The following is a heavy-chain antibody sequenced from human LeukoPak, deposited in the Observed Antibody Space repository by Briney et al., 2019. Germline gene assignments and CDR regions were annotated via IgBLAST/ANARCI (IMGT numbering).Heavy chain of an antibody. CDR3: TVENYYDTSGYLTG. CDR1: GGTFSSYA. V-gene: IGHV1-69*06. D-gene: IGHD3-22*01. CDR2: IIPIFGTA. J-gene: IGHJ4*02. Sequence: ASVKVSCKASGGTFSSYAISWVRQAPGQGLEWMGGIIPIFGTANYAQKFQGRVTITADKSTSTAYMELSSLRSEDTAVYYCTVENYYDTSGYLTGWGQGTLVTVSS.